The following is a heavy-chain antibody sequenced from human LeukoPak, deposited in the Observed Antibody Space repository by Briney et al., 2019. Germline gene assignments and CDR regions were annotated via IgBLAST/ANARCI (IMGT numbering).Heavy chain of an antibody. CDR3: ARGSLQLWHGGLVDY. V-gene: IGHV1-2*02. CDR1: GYTFTGYY. J-gene: IGHJ4*02. D-gene: IGHD5-18*01. CDR2: INPNSGGT. Sequence: GASVKVSCKAPGYTFTGYYMHWVRQAPGQGLEWMGWINPNSGGTNYAQKFQGRVTMTRDTSISTAYMELSRLRSDDTAVYYCARGSLQLWHGGLVDYWGQGTLVTVSS.